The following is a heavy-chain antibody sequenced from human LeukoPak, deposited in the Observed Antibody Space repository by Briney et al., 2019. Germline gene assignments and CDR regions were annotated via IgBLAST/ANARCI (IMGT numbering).Heavy chain of an antibody. CDR2: ILGTGDYT. J-gene: IGHJ4*02. CDR1: GFTFSNSV. V-gene: IGHV3-23*01. CDR3: ARGSRGTYDY. Sequence: GGSLRFSCVASGFTFSNSVMTWVRQAPGKGLEWVSSILGTGDYTYFANSVKGRFTISRDNSKNTLYLQMNSLRAGDTAIYYCARGSRGTYDYWGQGTLVTVSS.